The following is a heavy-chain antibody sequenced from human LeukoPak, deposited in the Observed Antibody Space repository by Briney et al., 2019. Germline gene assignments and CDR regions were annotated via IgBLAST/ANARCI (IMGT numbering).Heavy chain of an antibody. CDR1: GFTFSNYA. Sequence: GGSLRLSCAASGFTFSNYAMSWVRQAPGKGLEWVSAIVGSGGSTYYADSVKGRFTIPRDNSKNTLYLQMNSLRAEDTAVYCCARELSYYFDYWGQGTLVTVSS. CDR2: IVGSGGST. CDR3: ARELSYYFDY. J-gene: IGHJ4*02. V-gene: IGHV3-23*01. D-gene: IGHD6-6*01.